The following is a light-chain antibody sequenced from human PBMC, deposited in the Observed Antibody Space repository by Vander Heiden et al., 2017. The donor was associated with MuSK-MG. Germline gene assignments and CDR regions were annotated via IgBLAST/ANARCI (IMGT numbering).Light chain of an antibody. V-gene: IGKV1-13*02. Sequence: GDRVTVTCRASQGISSALAWYQQQPGQPPKLLISEASNLESWVPSRFSGSGSGTDFTLTIDNSQPEDFAAYYCQQHNCFPPYTFGQGTKLEIK. CDR2: EAS. CDR3: QQHNCFPPYT. J-gene: IGKJ2*01. CDR1: QGISSA.